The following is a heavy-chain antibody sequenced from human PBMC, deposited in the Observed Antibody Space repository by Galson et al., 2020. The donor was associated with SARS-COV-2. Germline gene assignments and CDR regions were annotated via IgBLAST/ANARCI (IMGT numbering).Heavy chain of an antibody. J-gene: IGHJ5*02. CDR2: IYDSGST. Sequence: SETLSLSCNVSGGSISTNYWSWIRQTPGKGLEWIGYIYDSGSTNYNPSLKSRVTISIDTSKNQFSLKLRSVTAADTAVYYCARSPWMQLWFGWFDPWGQGSLVTVSS. V-gene: IGHV4-59*01. D-gene: IGHD5-18*01. CDR3: ARSPWMQLWFGWFDP. CDR1: GGSISTNY.